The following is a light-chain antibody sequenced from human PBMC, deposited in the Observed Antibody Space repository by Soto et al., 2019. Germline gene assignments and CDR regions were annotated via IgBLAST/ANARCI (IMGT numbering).Light chain of an antibody. CDR2: GAV. CDR3: RQYNGCPLT. J-gene: IGKJ1*01. CDR1: PSVSIN. V-gene: IGKV3-15*01. Sequence: EIEMPQSPATLSVSPGERDTLSCRASPSVSINLAWYQQKPGQAPSLLIYGAVSRATGIPARFSGTGSGTEFTLTISSRLAEDFAPKYYRQYNGCPLTFGQGTKVDIK.